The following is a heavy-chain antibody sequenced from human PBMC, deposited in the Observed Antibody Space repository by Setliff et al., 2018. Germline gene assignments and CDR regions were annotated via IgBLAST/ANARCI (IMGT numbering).Heavy chain of an antibody. V-gene: IGHV3-30*01. CDR3: ARERHLLSTVVIFGLFDF. D-gene: IGHD3-3*01. J-gene: IGHJ4*02. CDR1: GFTFGSHA. Sequence: PGGSLRLSCAASGFTFGSHAMHWVCQAPGKGLEWVAVISYDGSNQYYADSVKGRFTVSRDNSKNTLSLQMYSLRTEDTALYYCARERHLLSTVVIFGLFDFWGQGALVTVSS. CDR2: ISYDGSNQ.